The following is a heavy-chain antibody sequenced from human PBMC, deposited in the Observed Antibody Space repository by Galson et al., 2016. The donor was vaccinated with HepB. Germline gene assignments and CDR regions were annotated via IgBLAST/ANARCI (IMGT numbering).Heavy chain of an antibody. Sequence: SLRLSCAASGFIFTTYEMDWVRQAPGKGLEWIAYVSRSSGTIHYADSVKGRFTISRDNTKNSLYLQMNNLRVEDTAVYYCAMTLTGSYGVRFDPWGQGTLVIVSS. V-gene: IGHV3-48*03. CDR3: AMTLTGSYGVRFDP. J-gene: IGHJ5*02. D-gene: IGHD4-17*01. CDR2: VSRSSGTI. CDR1: GFIFTTYE.